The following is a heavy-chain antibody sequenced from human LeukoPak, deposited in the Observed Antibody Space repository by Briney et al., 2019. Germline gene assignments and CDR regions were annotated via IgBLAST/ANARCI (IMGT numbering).Heavy chain of an antibody. V-gene: IGHV3-21*01. CDR2: ISSSSSYI. J-gene: IGHJ4*02. CDR1: GFTFTRYW. CDR3: ARDFVGAPYGSGFDY. Sequence: PGGSLRLSCVASGFTFTRYWMTWVRQAPGKGLEWVSSISSSSSYIYYADSVKGRFTISRDNAKNSLYLQMNSLRAEDTAVYYCARDFVGAPYGSGFDYWGQGTLVTVSS. D-gene: IGHD3-10*01.